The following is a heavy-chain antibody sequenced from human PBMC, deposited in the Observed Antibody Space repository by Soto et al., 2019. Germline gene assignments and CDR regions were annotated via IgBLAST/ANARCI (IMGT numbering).Heavy chain of an antibody. V-gene: IGHV4-61*01. CDR1: GGSFKSGSYS. D-gene: IGHD3-3*01. Sequence: QVQLQESGPGLVKPSETLSLTCTVSGGSFKSGSYSWSWIRQPPGNGLDWIGYVYHTGITSYNPSLKSRVSISMDTSNNQFSLKLDSVTAAEMAVYFCARDFAYFDSWGQGTLVTVSS. CDR3: ARDFAYFDS. J-gene: IGHJ4*02. CDR2: VYHTGIT.